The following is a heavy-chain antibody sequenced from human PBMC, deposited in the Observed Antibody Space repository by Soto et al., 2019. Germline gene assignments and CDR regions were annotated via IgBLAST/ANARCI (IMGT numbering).Heavy chain of an antibody. V-gene: IGHV4-31*03. CDR1: GGSISSGGYY. J-gene: IGHJ4*02. D-gene: IGHD3-10*01. Sequence: QVQLQESGPGLVKPSQTLSLTYTVSGGSISSGGYYWSWIRQHPGKGLEWIGYIYYSGSTYYNPSLKSRVTISVDTSKNQFSLKLSSVTAADTAVYYCARGLSDYYGSGSYYLSVWGQGTLVTVSS. CDR2: IYYSGST. CDR3: ARGLSDYYGSGSYYLSV.